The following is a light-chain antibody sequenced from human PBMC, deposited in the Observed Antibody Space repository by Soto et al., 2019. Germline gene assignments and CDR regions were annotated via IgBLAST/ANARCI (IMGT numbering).Light chain of an antibody. CDR3: NSYVAGSNV. CDR2: EVS. CDR1: SSDVGKYDY. V-gene: IGLV2-8*01. J-gene: IGLJ1*01. Sequence: QSVLTQPPSASGSPGQSVTISCTGTSSDVGKYDYVSWFQHHPGKAPKLIIYEVSKRPSGVPDRFSGSKSGSTASLTVSGLQTEDEADYYCNSYVAGSNVXGTGTKVTVL.